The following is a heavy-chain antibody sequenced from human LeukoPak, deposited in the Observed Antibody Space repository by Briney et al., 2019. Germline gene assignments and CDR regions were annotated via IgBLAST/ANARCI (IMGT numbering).Heavy chain of an antibody. V-gene: IGHV3-74*01. D-gene: IGHD3-9*01. Sequence: PGGSLRLSCATSGFTFSSYAMSWVRQAPGKGLVWVSRINGDGRNINYADSVRGRLTISRDNAKNTLFLQMNTLRVEDTAVYYCTRDLMDYDVSTGLHHYYMDVWGQGTTVTVS. J-gene: IGHJ6*02. CDR1: GFTFSSYA. CDR3: TRDLMDYDVSTGLHHYYMDV. CDR2: INGDGRNI.